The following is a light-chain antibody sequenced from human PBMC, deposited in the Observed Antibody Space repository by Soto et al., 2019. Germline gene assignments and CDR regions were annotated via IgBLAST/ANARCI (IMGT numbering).Light chain of an antibody. CDR3: QQYNNWLRT. J-gene: IGKJ1*01. Sequence: EIVMTQSPATLSVSPGERATLSCRASQSVGASLAWYQQKPGQAPRLLFYGASTRATGIPARFSGSGSGTEFTLTISSLQSEDFAVYYCQQYNNWLRTFGQGTKVEIK. CDR1: QSVGAS. V-gene: IGKV3-15*01. CDR2: GAS.